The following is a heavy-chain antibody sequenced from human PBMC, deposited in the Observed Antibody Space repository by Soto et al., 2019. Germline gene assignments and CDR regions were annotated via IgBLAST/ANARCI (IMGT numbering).Heavy chain of an antibody. CDR2: ISGNGGNT. D-gene: IGHD2-21*01. V-gene: IGHV3-23*01. CDR3: VKEQGFRAFDY. J-gene: IGHJ4*02. Sequence: EVQLLESGGGLVQPGGSLRLSCAASGFTFNNYAMSWVRQAPGKGLEWVSSISGNGGNTYYADPVKGRFTVSRDNSWNTLYPQTNSLRAEDTAVYYCVKEQGFRAFDYWGQGILVTVSS. CDR1: GFTFNNYA.